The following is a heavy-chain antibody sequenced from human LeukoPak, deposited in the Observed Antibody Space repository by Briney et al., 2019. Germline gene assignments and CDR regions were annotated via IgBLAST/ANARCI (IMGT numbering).Heavy chain of an antibody. CDR2: VNPNSGNT. Sequence: GASVKVSCKASGYTFTSYDINWVRQATGQGLEWMGWVNPNSGNTGYAQKFQGRVTMTRDTSISTAYLGVSSLRSEDTAVYYCARSDFDRLDSWGQGTLVTVSS. D-gene: IGHD3-9*01. CDR3: ARSDFDRLDS. J-gene: IGHJ4*02. CDR1: GYTFTSYD. V-gene: IGHV1-8*01.